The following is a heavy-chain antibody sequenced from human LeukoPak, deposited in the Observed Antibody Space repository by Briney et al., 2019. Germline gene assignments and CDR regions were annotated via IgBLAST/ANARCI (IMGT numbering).Heavy chain of an antibody. CDR1: GFTVSNNY. CDR3: ARGRTLGSYDYSHFDY. J-gene: IGHJ4*02. Sequence: GGSLRLSCAASGFTVSNNYMSWVRRAAGKGLEWVSVLYSGGSTYYADSVRGRFTISRDNSKNTLYLQINNLRAEDTAVYFCARGRTLGSYDYSHFDYWGQGTLVTVSS. V-gene: IGHV3-53*01. CDR2: LYSGGST. D-gene: IGHD5-18*01.